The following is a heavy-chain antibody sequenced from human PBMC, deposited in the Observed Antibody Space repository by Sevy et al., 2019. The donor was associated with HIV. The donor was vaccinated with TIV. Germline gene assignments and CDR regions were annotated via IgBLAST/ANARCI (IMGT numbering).Heavy chain of an antibody. Sequence: GGSLRLSCTASGFTFTNYFMNWVRQAPGGGLEWVSSMVVSGGSTHSADSVKGRFTISRDNSKNTLYLQMNSLRAEDTAVYYCATDRISDWFFDSWGQGTLVTVSS. D-gene: IGHD3-9*01. CDR3: ATDRISDWFFDS. J-gene: IGHJ4*02. V-gene: IGHV3-23*01. CDR2: MVVSGGST. CDR1: GFTFTNYF.